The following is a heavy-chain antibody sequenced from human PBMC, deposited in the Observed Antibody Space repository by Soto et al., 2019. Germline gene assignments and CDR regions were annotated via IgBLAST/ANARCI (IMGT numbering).Heavy chain of an antibody. J-gene: IGHJ4*02. D-gene: IGHD1-7*01. CDR3: ARDLLITGTTFDY. CDR2: ISSSSSYI. CDR1: GFTFSSYS. V-gene: IGHV3-21*01. Sequence: GGSLRLSCAASGFTFSSYSMNWVRQASGKGLEWVSSISSSSSYIYYADSVKGRFTISRDNAKNSLYLQMNSLRAEDTAVYYCARDLLITGTTFDYWGQGTLVTVSS.